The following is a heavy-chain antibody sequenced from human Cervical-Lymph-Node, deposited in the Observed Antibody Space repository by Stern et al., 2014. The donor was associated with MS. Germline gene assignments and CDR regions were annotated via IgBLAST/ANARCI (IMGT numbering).Heavy chain of an antibody. V-gene: IGHV1-69*01. Sequence: QVQLVESGAEVKKPGSSVKVSCKASGGTFNTNVISWVRQAPGQGLEWMGGIIPIFGTALYAQKFKGRVTITANASTRAGYMGLSGLRSENTAVYYCARAAYSTSSYNYWGQGTLVIVSS. J-gene: IGHJ4*02. CDR1: GGTFNTNV. D-gene: IGHD6-6*01. CDR3: ARAAYSTSSYNY. CDR2: IIPIFGTA.